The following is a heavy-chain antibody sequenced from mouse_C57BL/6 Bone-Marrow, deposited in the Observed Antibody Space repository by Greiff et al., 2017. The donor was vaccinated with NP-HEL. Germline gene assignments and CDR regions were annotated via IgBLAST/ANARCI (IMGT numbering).Heavy chain of an antibody. J-gene: IGHJ3*01. CDR2: IHPNSGST. V-gene: IGHV1-64*01. D-gene: IGHD1-1*01. Sequence: VQLQQPGAELVKPGASVKLSCKASGYTFTSYRMHWVKQRPGQGLEWIGMIHPNSGSTNYNEKFKSKATLTVDKSSSTAYMQLSSLTSEDSAVYYCARYYRRWFAYWGQGTLVTVSA. CDR1: GYTFTSYR. CDR3: ARYYRRWFAY.